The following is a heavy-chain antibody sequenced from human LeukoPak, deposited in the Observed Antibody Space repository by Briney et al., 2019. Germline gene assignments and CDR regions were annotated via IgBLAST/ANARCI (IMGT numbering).Heavy chain of an antibody. J-gene: IGHJ4*02. CDR1: GGSFSGYY. CDR3: AKDAGCSSTSCYFGGGWYFDY. CDR2: ISGSGGST. D-gene: IGHD2-2*01. Sequence: ETLSLTCAVYGGSFSGYYWSWVRQAPGKGLEWVSAISGSGGSTYYADSVKGRFTISRDNSKNTLYLQMNSLRAEDTAVYYCAKDAGCSSTSCYFGGGWYFDYWGQGTLVTVSS. V-gene: IGHV3-23*01.